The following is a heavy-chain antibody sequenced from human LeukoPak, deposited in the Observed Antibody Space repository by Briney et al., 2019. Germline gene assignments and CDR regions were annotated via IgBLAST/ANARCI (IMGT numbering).Heavy chain of an antibody. Sequence: SETLSLTCTVSGGSISSYYWSWIRQPAGKGLEWIGRIYTSGSTNYNPSLKSRVTISVDTSKNQFSLKLSSVTAADTAVYYCAREPRGRNYYDSSGYYAFDIWGQGTMVTVSS. V-gene: IGHV4-4*07. CDR3: AREPRGRNYYDSSGYYAFDI. D-gene: IGHD3-22*01. J-gene: IGHJ3*02. CDR2: IYTSGST. CDR1: GGSISSYY.